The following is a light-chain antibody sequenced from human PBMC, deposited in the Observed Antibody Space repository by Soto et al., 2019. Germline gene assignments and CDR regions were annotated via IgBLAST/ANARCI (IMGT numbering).Light chain of an antibody. V-gene: IGLV1-40*01. Sequence: QSVLTHPPSVSGAPGQRFTISCTGSSSNIGARYDVHWYQQLPGTAPKLLVYDDNNRPSGVPDRFSGSRSGASASLAITGLQAEDEADYYCQAYDASLSALIFGGGTKLTVL. CDR3: QAYDASLSALI. CDR2: DDN. CDR1: SSNIGARYD. J-gene: IGLJ2*01.